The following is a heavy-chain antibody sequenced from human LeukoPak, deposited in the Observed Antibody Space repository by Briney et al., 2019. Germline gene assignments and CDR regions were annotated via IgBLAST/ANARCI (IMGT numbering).Heavy chain of an antibody. D-gene: IGHD6-13*01. CDR3: ARADSSIWYDWCAYYCDVYYMDV. Sequence: GASVKVSCKASGYTFTSYDMNGLRPATGRGGEGVGCMHPNSGKIDYAQKFQGRVIMTRNTSISTAYMELNSLRSEDKDVYYCARADSSIWYDWCAYYCDVYYMDVWGKGTTVTVSS. CDR2: MHPNSGKI. CDR1: GYTFTSYD. V-gene: IGHV1-8*01. J-gene: IGHJ6*03.